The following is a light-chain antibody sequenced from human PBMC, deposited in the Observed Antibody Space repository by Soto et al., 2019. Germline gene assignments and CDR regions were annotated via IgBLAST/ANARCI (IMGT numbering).Light chain of an antibody. CDR1: SSNIGGTYF. Sequence: QSVLAQPPSVSGTPGQKVTISCSGSSSNIGGTYFVYWYRRLPGTAPKLLIFRNYQRPSGVPDRFSGSQSGTSASLVISGLRPEDEGEYFCAAYDGDLRGLLFGGGTKLTVL. CDR2: RNY. J-gene: IGLJ3*02. CDR3: AAYDGDLRGLL. V-gene: IGLV1-47*01.